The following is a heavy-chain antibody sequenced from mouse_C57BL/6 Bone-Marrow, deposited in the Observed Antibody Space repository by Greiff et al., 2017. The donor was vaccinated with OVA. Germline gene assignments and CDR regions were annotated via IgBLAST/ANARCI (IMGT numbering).Heavy chain of an antibody. CDR1: GYTFTSYW. J-gene: IGHJ2*01. CDR3: ARSLYDGFFDY. CDR2: IDPSDSYT. D-gene: IGHD2-3*01. V-gene: IGHV1-59*01. Sequence: QVQLKQPGAELVRPGTSVKLSCKASGYTFTSYWMHWVKQRPGQGLEWIGVIDPSDSYTNYNQKFKGKATLTVDTSSSTAYMQLSSLTSEDSAVYYCARSLYDGFFDYWGQGTTLTVSS.